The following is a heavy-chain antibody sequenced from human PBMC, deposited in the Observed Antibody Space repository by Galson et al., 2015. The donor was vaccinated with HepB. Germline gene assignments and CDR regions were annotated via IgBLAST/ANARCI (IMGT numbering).Heavy chain of an antibody. CDR1: GYTFSSYS. Sequence: SVKVSCKASGYTFSSYSITWVRQAPGQGLEWMAWSNPYNRETHFARKFQGRVTLTTNTFTSTAYMELRSLRSDDTAVYYCARGALVVAVGATQNNWFDPWGRGTLVTVSS. J-gene: IGHJ5*02. D-gene: IGHD2-15*01. V-gene: IGHV1-18*01. CDR2: SNPYNRET. CDR3: ARGALVVAVGATQNNWFDP.